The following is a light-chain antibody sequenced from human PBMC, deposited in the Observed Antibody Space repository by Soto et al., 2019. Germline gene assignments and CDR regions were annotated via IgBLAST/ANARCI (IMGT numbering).Light chain of an antibody. CDR1: QSVLYSSNNKNY. CDR2: WAS. Sequence: DILMTQSPDSLAVSLGERATINCKARQSVLYSSNNKNYLAWYQQKPGQPPKLLIYWASTRESGVPDRFSGSGSGTDFTLTISSLQAEDVAVYYCQQYYSTPLTFGQGTRLEIK. CDR3: QQYYSTPLT. V-gene: IGKV4-1*01. J-gene: IGKJ5*01.